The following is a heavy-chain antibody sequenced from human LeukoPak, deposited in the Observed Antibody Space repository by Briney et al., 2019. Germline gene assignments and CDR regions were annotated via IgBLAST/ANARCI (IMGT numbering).Heavy chain of an antibody. CDR2: MNPNSGGT. V-gene: IGHV1-2*02. D-gene: IGHD3-10*01. CDR3: ARGLLRELLGLDY. J-gene: IGHJ4*02. CDR1: GYTFTDTGNH. Sequence: ASVKVSCKTSGYTFTDTGNHMHWVRQAPGQGPEWMGWMNPNSGGTNYAQNFQGRVTMTRDTSISTAYMELSRLTSEDTAVYYCARGLLRELLGLDYWGQGTLVTVSS.